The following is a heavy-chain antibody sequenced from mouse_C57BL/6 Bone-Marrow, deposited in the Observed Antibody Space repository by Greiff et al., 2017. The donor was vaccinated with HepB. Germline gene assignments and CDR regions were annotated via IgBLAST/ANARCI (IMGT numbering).Heavy chain of an antibody. CDR3: ARRGGSWFAY. J-gene: IGHJ3*01. V-gene: IGHV1-50*01. CDR2: IDPSDSYT. Sequence: QVQLQQPGAELVKPGASVKLSCKASGYTFTSYWMQWVKQRPGQGLEWIGEIDPSDSYTNYNQKFKDKATLTVDKSSSTAYMQLSSLTSEDSAVYYCARRGGSWFAYWGQGTLVTVSA. CDR1: GYTFTSYW.